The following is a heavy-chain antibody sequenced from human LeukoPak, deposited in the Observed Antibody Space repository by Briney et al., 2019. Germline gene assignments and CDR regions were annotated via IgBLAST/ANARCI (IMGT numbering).Heavy chain of an antibody. CDR2: ISGSGGST. V-gene: IGHV3-23*01. J-gene: IGHJ4*02. CDR1: GFTFSSYA. CDR3: AKEQSYYDSSGYYHSFDY. Sequence: GGSLRLSCAASGFTFSSYAMSWVRQAPGKGLEWVSAISGSGGSTHYADSVKGRFTISRDNSKNTLYLQMNSLRAEDTAVYYCAKEQSYYDSSGYYHSFDYWGQGTLVTVSS. D-gene: IGHD3-22*01.